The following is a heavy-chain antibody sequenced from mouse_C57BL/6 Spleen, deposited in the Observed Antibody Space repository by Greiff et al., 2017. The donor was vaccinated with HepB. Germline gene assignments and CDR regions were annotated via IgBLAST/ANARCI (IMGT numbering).Heavy chain of an antibody. CDR2: IRNKANGYTT. D-gene: IGHD2-2*01. CDR3: ARKGDGYDGDWFDY. Sequence: EVKLVESGGGLVQPGGSLSLSCAASGFTFTDYYMSWVRQPPGKALEWLGFIRNKANGYTTEYSASVKGRFTISRDNSQSLLYLQMNALRAEDSATYYCARKGDGYDGDWFDYWGQGTLVTVSA. CDR1: GFTFTDYY. V-gene: IGHV7-3*01. J-gene: IGHJ3*01.